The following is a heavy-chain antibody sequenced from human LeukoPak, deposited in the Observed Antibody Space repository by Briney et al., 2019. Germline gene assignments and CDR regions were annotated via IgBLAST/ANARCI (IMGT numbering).Heavy chain of an antibody. CDR1: GFTFDDYA. V-gene: IGHV3-43*02. J-gene: IGHJ4*02. CDR2: ISGDGGST. D-gene: IGHD2-21*02. Sequence: GGSLRLSCAASGFTFDDYAMHWVRQAPGKGLEWVSLISGDGGSTYYADSVKGRSTFSRDNSKNSLYLQMNSLRTEDTALYYCAKDIVAYCGGDCYFPDTGLDYWGQGTLVTVSS. CDR3: AKDIVAYCGGDCYFPDTGLDY.